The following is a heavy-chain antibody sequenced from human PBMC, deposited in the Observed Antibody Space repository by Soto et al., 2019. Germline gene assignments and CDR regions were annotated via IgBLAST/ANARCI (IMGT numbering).Heavy chain of an antibody. CDR1: GFTFSNAW. D-gene: IGHD6-13*01. V-gene: IGHV3-15*07. CDR3: TTVGDSSSWHYYYYYGMDV. CDR2: IKSKTDGGTT. Sequence: GGSLRLSCAASGFTFSNAWMNWVRQAPGKGLEWVGRIKSKTDGGTTDYAAPVKGRFTISRDDSKNTLYLPMNSLKTEDTAVYYCTTVGDSSSWHYYYYYGMDVWGQGTTVTVSS. J-gene: IGHJ6*02.